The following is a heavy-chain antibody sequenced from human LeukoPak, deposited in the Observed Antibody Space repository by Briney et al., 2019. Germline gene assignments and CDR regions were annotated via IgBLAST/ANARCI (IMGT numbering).Heavy chain of an antibody. CDR2: IYTSGST. CDR1: GGSISSYY. J-gene: IGHJ3*02. Sequence: SETLSLTCTVSGGSISSYYWTWIRQPTGKGLEWIGRIYTSGSTNYNPSLKSRVTMSVDTPKNQFSLKLSSVTAADTAVYFCARGPYSYDSSGAFDIWGQGTMVTVSS. V-gene: IGHV4-4*07. D-gene: IGHD3-22*01. CDR3: ARGPYSYDSSGAFDI.